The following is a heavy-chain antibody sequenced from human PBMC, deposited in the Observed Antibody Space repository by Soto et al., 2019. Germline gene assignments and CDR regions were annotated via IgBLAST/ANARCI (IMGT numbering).Heavy chain of an antibody. Sequence: QLQLQESGPGLVKASETLSLTCNVSGGSISSSRSYWAWIRQPPGKGLEWIANIFYSGSTYYNPSLPSRKPRSVHTSKNQFSPKLMTGTVAGTAVHFCARQPKTAGIGLVFHPWGQGTPVTVPS. CDR2: IFYSGST. D-gene: IGHD6-13*01. J-gene: IGHJ5*02. V-gene: IGHV4-39*01. CDR3: ARQPKTAGIGLVFHP. CDR1: GGSISSSRSY.